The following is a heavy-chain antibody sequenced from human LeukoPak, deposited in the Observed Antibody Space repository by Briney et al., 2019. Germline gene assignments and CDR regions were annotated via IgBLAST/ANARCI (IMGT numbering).Heavy chain of an antibody. J-gene: IGHJ4*02. CDR3: AREPATIFGVVDLKYFDY. CDR2: IIPIFGTA. D-gene: IGHD3-3*01. Sequence: SVKVSCKASGGTFSSYAIGWVRQAPGQGLEWMGGIIPIFGTANYAQKFQGRVTITADESTSTAYMELSSLRSEDTAVYYCAREPATIFGVVDLKYFDYWGQGTLVTVSS. CDR1: GGTFSSYA. V-gene: IGHV1-69*01.